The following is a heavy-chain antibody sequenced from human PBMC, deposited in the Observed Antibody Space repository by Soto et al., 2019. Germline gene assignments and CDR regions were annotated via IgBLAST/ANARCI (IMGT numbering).Heavy chain of an antibody. CDR2: IYHSGDT. J-gene: IGHJ4*02. CDR1: GAYVNTGGYY. D-gene: IGHD1-1*01. Sequence: QVQLQESGPGLVKPSQTLSLTCTVSGAYVNTGGYYWSWVRQYPGKGLEWIGYIYHSGDTYYNPSLKSRLTISVDTSKNHFSLSLSSVTVADTAVYYCASAPGNERLDYWGQGTLVIVSS. CDR3: ASAPGNERLDY. V-gene: IGHV4-31*03.